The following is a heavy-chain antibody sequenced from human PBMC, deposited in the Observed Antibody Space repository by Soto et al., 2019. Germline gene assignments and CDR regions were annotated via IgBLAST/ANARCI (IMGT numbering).Heavy chain of an antibody. D-gene: IGHD3-10*01. CDR3: ARDMNYYGSGSYDY. J-gene: IGHJ4*02. Sequence: QVQLVESGGGVVQPGRSLRLSCAASGFTFSSYAMHWVRQAPGKGLEWVAVISYDGSNKYYADSVKGRFTISRDNSKNTLYRQMNSLRAEDTAVYYCARDMNYYGSGSYDYWGQGTLVTVSS. V-gene: IGHV3-30-3*01. CDR1: GFTFSSYA. CDR2: ISYDGSNK.